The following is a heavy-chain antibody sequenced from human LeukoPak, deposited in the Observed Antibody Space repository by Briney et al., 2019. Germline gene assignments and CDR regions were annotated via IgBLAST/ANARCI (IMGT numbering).Heavy chain of an antibody. CDR3: ARGPQWRGDYYYMDV. Sequence: SVKVSCEASGYSFTNFDINWVRQATGQGLEWMGWMNPNSGNKGYAQKFQGRVTMTMNTSITTAYMELSSLRSEDTAVYYCARGPQWRGDYYYMDVWGRGTTVTVSS. CDR1: GYSFTNFD. D-gene: IGHD6-19*01. V-gene: IGHV1-8*01. J-gene: IGHJ6*03. CDR2: MNPNSGNK.